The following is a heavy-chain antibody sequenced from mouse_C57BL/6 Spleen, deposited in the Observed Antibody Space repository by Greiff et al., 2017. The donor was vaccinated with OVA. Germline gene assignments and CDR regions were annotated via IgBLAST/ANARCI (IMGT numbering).Heavy chain of an antibody. J-gene: IGHJ2*01. CDR3: TTYGGGD. V-gene: IGHV14-4*01. CDR1: GFNIKDDY. Sequence: VQLQQSGAELVRPGASVKLSCTASGFNIKDDYMHWVKQRPEQGLEWIGWIDPENGDTEYASKFQGKATITADTSSNTAYLQLSSLTSEDTAVYYCTTYGGGDWGKGTTRTVSS. CDR2: IDPENGDT. D-gene: IGHD1-1*01.